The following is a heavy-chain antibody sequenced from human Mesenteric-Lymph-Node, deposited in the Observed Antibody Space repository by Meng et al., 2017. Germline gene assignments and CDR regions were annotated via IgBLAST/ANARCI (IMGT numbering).Heavy chain of an antibody. J-gene: IGHJ6*02. V-gene: IGHV1-69*06. CDR3: ARGGAAAGNYYYYYGMDV. CDR2: IIPIFGTA. D-gene: IGHD6-13*01. CDR1: GGTFSSYA. Sequence: SVKVSCKASGGTFSSYAISWVRQAPGQGLEWMGGIIPIFGTANYAQKFQGRVTITADKSTSTAYMELSSLRSEDTAVYYCARGGAAAGNYYYYYGMDVWGQGTTVTVSS.